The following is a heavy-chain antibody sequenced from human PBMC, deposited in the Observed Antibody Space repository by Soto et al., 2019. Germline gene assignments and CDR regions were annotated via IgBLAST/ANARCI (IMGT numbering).Heavy chain of an antibody. CDR2: IYPGDSDT. V-gene: IGHV5-51*01. Sequence: PGESLKISCKGSGYSFTSYWIGWVRQMPGKGLEWMGIIYPGDSDTRYSPSFQGQVTISADKSISTAYLQWSSLKASDTAMYYCARRAAAAGTRNYYYYGMDVWGQGTTVTVSS. CDR3: ARRAAAAGTRNYYYYGMDV. J-gene: IGHJ6*02. CDR1: GYSFTSYW. D-gene: IGHD6-13*01.